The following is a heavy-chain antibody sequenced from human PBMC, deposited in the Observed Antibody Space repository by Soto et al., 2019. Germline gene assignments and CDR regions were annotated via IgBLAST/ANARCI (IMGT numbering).Heavy chain of an antibody. Sequence: GESLKISCKGSGYSFTSYWIGWVRQMPGKGLEWMGIIYPGDSDTRYSPSFQGQVTISADKSISTAYLQWSSLKASDTAMYYCARLPGGFGELLYSDYWGQGTLVTVSS. CDR3: ARLPGGFGELLYSDY. J-gene: IGHJ4*02. V-gene: IGHV5-51*01. CDR1: GYSFTSYW. D-gene: IGHD3-10*01. CDR2: IYPGDSDT.